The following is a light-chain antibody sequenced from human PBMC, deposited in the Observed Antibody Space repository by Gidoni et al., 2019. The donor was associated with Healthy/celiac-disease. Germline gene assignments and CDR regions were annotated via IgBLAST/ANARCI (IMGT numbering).Light chain of an antibody. CDR2: DVS. CDR1: SSDVGAYNY. J-gene: IGLJ1*01. V-gene: IGLV2-11*01. Sequence: SALTPPRSVSGSPGQSATISCTGTSSDVGAYNYVSWYQQHAGKAPKLMIYDVSKRPSGVPDRFSGSKSGNTASLTISGLQAEDEADYYCCSYAGSYTGVFGTGTKVTVL. CDR3: CSYAGSYTGV.